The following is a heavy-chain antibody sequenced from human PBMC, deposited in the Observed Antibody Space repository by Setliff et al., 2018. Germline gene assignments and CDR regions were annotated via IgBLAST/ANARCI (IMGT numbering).Heavy chain of an antibody. V-gene: IGHV3-23*01. Sequence: LSLTCAVYGGSFSDYYWSWVRQAPGKGLEWVSAISGSASSTYYADSVKGRFTISRDNSKNTLFLQMLSLRVEDTAVYYCAKGDDTECYSSFDYWGQGALVTVSS. D-gene: IGHD2-2*02. J-gene: IGHJ4*02. CDR1: GGSFSDYY. CDR3: AKGDDTECYSSFDY. CDR2: ISGSASST.